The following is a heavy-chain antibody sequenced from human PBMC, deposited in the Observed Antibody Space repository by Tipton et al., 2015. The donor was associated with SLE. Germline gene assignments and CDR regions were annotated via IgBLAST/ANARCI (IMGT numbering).Heavy chain of an antibody. Sequence: GLVKPSETLSLTYTVSGDSISSYYWSWIRQSPGKGLQWIGRIHTSGSTNYSPSIQSRLTISVDVSKNQFSLKLSSVTAADTAVYYCARVWGRGSEFDIWGQGTMVTVSS. CDR1: GDSISSYY. V-gene: IGHV4-4*08. J-gene: IGHJ3*02. D-gene: IGHD7-27*01. CDR3: ARVWGRGSEFDI. CDR2: IHTSGST.